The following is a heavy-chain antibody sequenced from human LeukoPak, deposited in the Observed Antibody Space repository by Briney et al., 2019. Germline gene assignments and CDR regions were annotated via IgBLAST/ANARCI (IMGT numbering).Heavy chain of an antibody. J-gene: IGHJ4*02. CDR2: ISDSGGSI. CDR3: AKDLKQLANFDY. D-gene: IGHD6-6*01. V-gene: IGHV3-23*01. Sequence: GGSLRLSCAASGFTFSSYGMTWVRQAPGKGLEWVSGISDSGGSIYYAQSVKGRFTISRDNSKNTLYLQMNSLRAEDTAVYYCAKDLKQLANFDYWGQGTLVTVSS. CDR1: GFTFSSYG.